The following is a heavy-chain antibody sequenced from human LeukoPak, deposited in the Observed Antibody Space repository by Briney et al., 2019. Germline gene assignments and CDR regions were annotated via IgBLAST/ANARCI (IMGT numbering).Heavy chain of an antibody. J-gene: IGHJ6*02. Sequence: ASAKVSCKASGYTFNHNYLHWVRQAPGQGLEWMGIINPSGGSTSYAQKFQGRVTMTRDTSTSTVYMELSSLRSEDTAVYYCARGGSCYAYYYYYGMDVWGQGTTVTVSS. CDR3: ARGGSCYAYYYYYGMDV. D-gene: IGHD2-15*01. CDR2: INPSGGST. CDR1: GYTFNHNY. V-gene: IGHV1-46*02.